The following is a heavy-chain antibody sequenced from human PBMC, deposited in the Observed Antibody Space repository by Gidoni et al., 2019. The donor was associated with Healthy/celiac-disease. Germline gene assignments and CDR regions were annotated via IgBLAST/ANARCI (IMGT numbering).Heavy chain of an antibody. V-gene: IGHV3-23*01. Sequence: EVQLLESGGGLVQPGGSLRLSCAASGFTFSSYAMSWVRQAPGKGLEWVSAISGSGGSTYYADSVKGRFTISRDNSKNTLYLQMNSLRAEDTAVYYCAKDPPNYYDIRPATRDYWGQGTLVTVSS. CDR3: AKDPPNYYDIRPATRDY. J-gene: IGHJ4*02. CDR2: ISGSGGST. CDR1: GFTFSSYA. D-gene: IGHD3-22*01.